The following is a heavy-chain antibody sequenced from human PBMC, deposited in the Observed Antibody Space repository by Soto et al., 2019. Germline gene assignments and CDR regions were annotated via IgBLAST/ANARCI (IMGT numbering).Heavy chain of an antibody. V-gene: IGHV3-23*01. CDR3: AKKVTIYAVDPADY. CDR1: GFTFSDFG. J-gene: IGHJ4*02. CDR2: ISASGDAT. Sequence: LRLSCAASGFTFSDFGMSWVRQAPGKGLEWVSVISASGDATYYAASVKGRFTLSRDNSKNTLYLQMNSLTVADTAVYYCAKKVTIYAVDPADYWGQGTQVTVSS. D-gene: IGHD3-3*01.